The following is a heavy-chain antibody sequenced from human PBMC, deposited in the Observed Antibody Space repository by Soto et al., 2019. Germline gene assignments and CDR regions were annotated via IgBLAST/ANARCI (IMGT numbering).Heavy chain of an antibody. D-gene: IGHD3-16*01. V-gene: IGHV1-2*04. J-gene: IGHJ4*02. CDR3: ARDETRYYFDY. CDR1: GYTFTGYY. CDR2: INPNSGGT. Sequence: QVQLVRSGAEVKKPGASVKVSCKASGYTFTGYYMHWVRQAPGQGLEWMGWINPNSGGTNYAQKFQGWFTMSRDTSSSTAYMELSRLRSDDTSVYYCARDETRYYFDYWGQGTLVTVSS.